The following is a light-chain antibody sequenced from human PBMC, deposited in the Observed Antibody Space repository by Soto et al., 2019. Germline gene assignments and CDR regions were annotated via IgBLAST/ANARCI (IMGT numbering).Light chain of an antibody. CDR2: DAS. J-gene: IGKJ3*01. V-gene: IGKV3-20*01. CDR1: QSVRSGH. CDR3: HQYGRSASSIT. Sequence: ESVLTQSPGTLSLSPGDRATLSCRASQSVRSGHLAWYQQKPGQAPRLVIYDASTRATGIPDRFSGGGSGTDFTLPISRVEPEDFAVYYCHQYGRSASSITFGPGTKGEIK.